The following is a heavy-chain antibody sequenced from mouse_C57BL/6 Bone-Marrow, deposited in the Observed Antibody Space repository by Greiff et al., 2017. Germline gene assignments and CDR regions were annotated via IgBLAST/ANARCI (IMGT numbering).Heavy chain of an antibody. V-gene: IGHV10-1*01. Sequence: EVQRVESGGGLVQPKGSLKLSCAASGFSFNTYAMNWVRQAPGKGLEWVARIRSKSNNYATYYADSVKDRFTISRDDSESMLYLQMNNLKTEDTAMYYCVRVPYGTYAMDYWGQGTSVTVSS. D-gene: IGHD2-1*01. J-gene: IGHJ4*01. CDR1: GFSFNTYA. CDR3: VRVPYGTYAMDY. CDR2: IRSKSNNYAT.